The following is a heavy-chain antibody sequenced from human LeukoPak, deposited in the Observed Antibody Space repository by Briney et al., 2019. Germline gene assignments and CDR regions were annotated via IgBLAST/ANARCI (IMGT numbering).Heavy chain of an antibody. J-gene: IGHJ4*02. CDR3: ARAGAQQVAGTVFDY. CDR2: ISAYNGNT. Sequence: ASVKVSCKASGYTFTSYGISWVRQAPGQGLEWMGWISAYNGNTNYAQKLQGRVTMTTGTSTSTAYMELRSLRSDDTAVYYCARAGAQQVAGTVFDYWGQGTLVTVSS. V-gene: IGHV1-18*01. D-gene: IGHD6-19*01. CDR1: GYTFTSYG.